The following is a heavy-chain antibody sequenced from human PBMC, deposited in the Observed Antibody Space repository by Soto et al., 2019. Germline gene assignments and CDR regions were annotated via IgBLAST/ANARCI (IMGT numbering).Heavy chain of an antibody. Sequence: GGSLRLSCSASGFIFSESTIYWVRQVPGKGLEAISAVSTSGRSTHYADSVKDRFTISRDNSKNTLFLQMGSLRPEDTAIYYCVKQAHGLDGVAFDYWGQGTQVTVSS. CDR3: VKQAHGLDGVAFDY. CDR2: VSTSGRST. V-gene: IGHV3-64D*06. J-gene: IGHJ4*02. D-gene: IGHD2-15*01. CDR1: GFIFSEST.